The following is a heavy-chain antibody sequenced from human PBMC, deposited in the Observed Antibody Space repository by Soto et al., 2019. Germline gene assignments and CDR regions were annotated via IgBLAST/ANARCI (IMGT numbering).Heavy chain of an antibody. CDR1: GFTFNNGW. CDR2: IKGRMVGGTT. Sequence: EVQLVESGGGLVKPGGPFRLSCAASGFTFNNGWMSWVRQAPGKGRGWLGGIKGRMVGGTTDYSAPVQGRFTISRDDSKDTLYLQMNSLKTEDTAVYYCTTDSTQTFCDGGPCYSLQTKIHDSWGQGTLVTVSS. V-gene: IGHV3-15*01. J-gene: IGHJ4*02. D-gene: IGHD2-15*01. CDR3: TTDSTQTFCDGGPCYSLQTKIHDS.